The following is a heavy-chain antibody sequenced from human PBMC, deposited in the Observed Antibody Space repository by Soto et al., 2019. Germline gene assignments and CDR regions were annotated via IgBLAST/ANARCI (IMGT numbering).Heavy chain of an antibody. CDR2: ISAYNGNA. V-gene: IGHV1-18*04. Sequence: QVQLVQSGAEVKKPGASVKVSCKASGYTFTSYGISWVRQAPGQGREWMGWISAYNGNANYAQKFQGRVTMTTDTSTSTAYMELGSLRSDDAAVYFCARDYGGNPYYYYYGMDVWGQGTTVTVSS. CDR3: ARDYGGNPYYYYYGMDV. D-gene: IGHD4-17*01. CDR1: GYTFTSYG. J-gene: IGHJ6*02.